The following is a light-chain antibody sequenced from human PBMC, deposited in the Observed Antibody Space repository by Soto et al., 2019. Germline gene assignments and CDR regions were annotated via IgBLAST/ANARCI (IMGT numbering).Light chain of an antibody. J-gene: IGLJ2*01. CDR1: HSDIGSYNL. V-gene: IGLV2-23*02. CDR2: GLT. Sequence: QSVLTQPASVSGSPGQSITISCTGTHSDIGSYNLVSWYQHLPGRVPKLIIFGLTERTSGVPNRFSGSKSDSTAYLTISGLQAEDEADYYCCSYVGTLVVFGGGTKLTVL. CDR3: CSYVGTLVV.